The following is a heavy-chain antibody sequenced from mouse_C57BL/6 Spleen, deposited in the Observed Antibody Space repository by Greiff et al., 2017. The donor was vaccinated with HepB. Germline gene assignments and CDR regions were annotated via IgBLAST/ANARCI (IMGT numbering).Heavy chain of an antibody. CDR2: IYPGGGYT. V-gene: IGHV1-63*01. D-gene: IGHD2-3*01. CDR1: GYTFTNYW. CDR3: ARRGYDGYAMDY. J-gene: IGHJ4*01. Sequence: VQLQQSGAELVRPGTSVKMSCKASGYTFTNYWIGWAKQRPGHGLEWIGDIYPGGGYTNYNEKFKGKATLTADKSSSTAYMQFSGLTSEDSAIYYCARRGYDGYAMDYWGQGTSVTVAS.